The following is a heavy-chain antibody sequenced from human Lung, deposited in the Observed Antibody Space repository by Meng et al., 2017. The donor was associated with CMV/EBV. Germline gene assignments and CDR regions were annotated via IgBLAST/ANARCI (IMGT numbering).Heavy chain of an antibody. D-gene: IGHD3-10*01. Sequence: ESXKISXAASGFTFSSYAMSWVRQAPGKGLEWVSAISGSGGSTYYADSVKGRFTISRDNSKNTLYLQMNSLRAEDTAVYYCAKRLGGLLSSDADLGYWGQGTLVXVSS. CDR2: ISGSGGST. V-gene: IGHV3-23*01. CDR1: GFTFSSYA. J-gene: IGHJ4*02. CDR3: AKRLGGLLSSDADLGY.